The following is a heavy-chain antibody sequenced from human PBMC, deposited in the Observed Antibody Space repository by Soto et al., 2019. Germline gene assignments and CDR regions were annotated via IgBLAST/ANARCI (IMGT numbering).Heavy chain of an antibody. Sequence: LRLSGTVSGFAFNNYGINWVRQAPGKGLEWVSSISKSDYTYYSDSVKGRFTISRDNAKNSVSLQMNTLRVEDTAVYYCAREDSIIIPAVSDYWGQGTLVTVSS. CDR3: AREDSIIIPAVSDY. D-gene: IGHD2-2*01. CDR1: GFAFNNYG. J-gene: IGHJ4*02. V-gene: IGHV3-21*01. CDR2: ISKSDYT.